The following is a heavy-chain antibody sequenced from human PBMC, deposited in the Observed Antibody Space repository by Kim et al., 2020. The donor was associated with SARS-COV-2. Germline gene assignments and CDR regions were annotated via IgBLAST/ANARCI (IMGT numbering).Heavy chain of an antibody. CDR1: GFSLSSYW. Sequence: GGSLRLSCAASGFSLSSYWMDWFRQAPGKGPEWVAHINQDGSVKDVLDSVKGRFIISRDNADNTLDLQMNGLRSEDTAVYYCARKHTSGWFDAFDYWGRGTPVPVSS. D-gene: IGHD6-19*01. J-gene: IGHJ4*02. CDR2: INQDGSVK. V-gene: IGHV3-7*01. CDR3: ARKHTSGWFDAFDY.